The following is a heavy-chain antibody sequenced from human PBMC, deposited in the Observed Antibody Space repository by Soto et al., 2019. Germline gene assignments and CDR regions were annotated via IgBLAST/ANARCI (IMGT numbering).Heavy chain of an antibody. CDR3: ATRGGYTFGTADFDY. V-gene: IGHV3-21*01. CDR2: IGVRHTHI. J-gene: IGHJ4*02. D-gene: IGHD5-18*01. CDR1: GFTFSSYN. Sequence: EVQLVESGGGLVKPGGSLRLSCAASGFTFSSYNMNWVRQAPGKGLEWVSSIGVRHTHIYYADSVKGRFTISRDAAKNSLYLQMNSLRAEDTAVYYCATRGGYTFGTADFDYWGQGALVTVSS.